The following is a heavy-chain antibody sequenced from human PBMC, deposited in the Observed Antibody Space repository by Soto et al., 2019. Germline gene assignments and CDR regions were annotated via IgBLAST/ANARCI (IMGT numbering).Heavy chain of an antibody. CDR1: GYTFTGYY. CDR3: ARDRNHNTARVFFDP. CDR2: INPNSGGT. Sequence: GASVKVSCKASGYTFTGYYMHWVRQAPGQGLEWMGWINPNSGGTNYAQKFQGRVTMTRDTSISTAYMELSRLRSDDTAVYYCARDRNHNTARVFFDPWGQGTLVTVSS. V-gene: IGHV1-2*02. J-gene: IGHJ5*02. D-gene: IGHD5-18*01.